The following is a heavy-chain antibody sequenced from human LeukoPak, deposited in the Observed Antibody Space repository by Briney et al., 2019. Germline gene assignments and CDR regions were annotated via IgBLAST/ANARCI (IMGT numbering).Heavy chain of an antibody. CDR2: IHHDGSGT. J-gene: IGHJ6*02. Sequence: GGSLRLSCLASGFSFGTSSMHWIRQTPGKALEYVSAIHHDGSGTFYTDSVKDRFTISRDNSKNALYLQMRSLRTEDTAVYYCVNDQFFHYGMDLSGQGTTVTVSS. D-gene: IGHD3-3*01. CDR1: GFSFGTSS. CDR3: VNDQFFHYGMDL. V-gene: IGHV3-64D*06.